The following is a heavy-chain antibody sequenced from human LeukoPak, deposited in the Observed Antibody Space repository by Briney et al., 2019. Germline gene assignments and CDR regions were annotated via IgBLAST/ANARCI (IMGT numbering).Heavy chain of an antibody. CDR2: VRGGGGST. Sequence: GRSLTLSCAAYGFTFISECMSWVRHQPGEGMEWLSSVRGGGGSTYYADSVKGRFTISRDNSKNTMYPQMNRLRAEDTAVYYCAKARVVVVPASMSGLLDYWGQGTLVTVSS. J-gene: IGHJ4*02. D-gene: IGHD2-2*01. CDR3: AKARVVVVPASMSGLLDY. V-gene: IGHV3-23*01. CDR1: GFTFISEC.